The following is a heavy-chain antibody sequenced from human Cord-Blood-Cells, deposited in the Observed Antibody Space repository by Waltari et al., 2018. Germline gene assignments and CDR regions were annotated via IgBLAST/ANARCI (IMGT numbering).Heavy chain of an antibody. V-gene: IGHV3-9*01. CDR2: NSWNSGSI. CDR3: AKDIGYYYDSSGYYNY. Sequence: EVQLVESGGGLVQPGRSLRLSCAASGFTFDDYAMHWVRQAPGKGLEWVSGNSWNSGSIGYADSVKGRFTISRDNAKNSLYLQMNSLRAEDTALYYCAKDIGYYYDSSGYYNYWGQGTLVTVSS. CDR1: GFTFDDYA. D-gene: IGHD3-22*01. J-gene: IGHJ4*02.